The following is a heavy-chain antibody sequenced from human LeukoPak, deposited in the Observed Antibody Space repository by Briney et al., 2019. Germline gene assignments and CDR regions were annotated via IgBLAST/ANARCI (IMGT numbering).Heavy chain of an antibody. CDR3: ARENSGSYREFDY. D-gene: IGHD1-26*01. CDR1: GDSISSYY. Sequence: SETLSLTCTVSGDSISSYYWSWIRQPAGKGLEWIGCIYTSGSTNYNASLKSRVSMSVDTSKNQFSLKLSSVTAADTAVFYCARENSGSYREFDYWGQGTLVTVSS. CDR2: IYTSGST. J-gene: IGHJ4*02. V-gene: IGHV4-4*07.